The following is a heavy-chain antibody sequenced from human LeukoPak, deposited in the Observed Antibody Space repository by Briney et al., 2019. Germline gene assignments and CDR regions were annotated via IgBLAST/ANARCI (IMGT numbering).Heavy chain of an antibody. CDR3: ARLLSNDYGDFGAFDI. D-gene: IGHD4-17*01. V-gene: IGHV4-59*01. CDR1: GGSISRYY. J-gene: IGHJ3*02. CDR2: IYSSGST. Sequence: SETLSLTCTVSGGSISRYYWSWIRQPPGKGLVWIAYIYSSGSTDYNPSLKSRATISLDTSKNQFSLKLSSVTAADTAVFYCARLLSNDYGDFGAFDIWGQGTMVTVSS.